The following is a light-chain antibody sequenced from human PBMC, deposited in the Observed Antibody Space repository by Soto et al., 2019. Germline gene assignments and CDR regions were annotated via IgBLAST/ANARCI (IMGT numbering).Light chain of an antibody. Sequence: DIQMTQSPSTLSASVGDRVTITCRASQTSSNWLAWYQQKPGKAPKLLIYDASSLEGGVPLRFSGSGSGTEFTLTLSSLQPDDFATYYCQQYYSYWTFGQGTKVEIK. V-gene: IGKV1-5*01. CDR1: QTSSNW. CDR2: DAS. J-gene: IGKJ1*01. CDR3: QQYYSYWT.